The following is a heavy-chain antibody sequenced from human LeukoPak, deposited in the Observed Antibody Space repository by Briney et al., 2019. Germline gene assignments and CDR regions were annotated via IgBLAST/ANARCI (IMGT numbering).Heavy chain of an antibody. Sequence: AGGSLRLSCAASGFTFINYAMTWVRQAPGKGLEWVSAISGSGNSTYYPDSVKGRFSISRDNSKNTLYLQISSLRAEDTAVYYCAKTLVGATSGPDNYFVSWGQGTLVTVSS. CDR3: AKTLVGATSGPDNYFVS. V-gene: IGHV3-23*01. D-gene: IGHD1-26*01. CDR1: GFTFINYA. CDR2: ISGSGNST. J-gene: IGHJ4*02.